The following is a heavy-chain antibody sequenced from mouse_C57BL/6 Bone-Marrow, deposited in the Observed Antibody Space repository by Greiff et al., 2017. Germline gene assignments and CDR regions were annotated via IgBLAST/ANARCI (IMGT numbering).Heavy chain of an antibody. Sequence: VQLQQSGSELRSPGSSVKLSCKDFDSEVFPIAYMSWVRQKPGHGFEWIGGILPSIGRTIYGEKFEDKATLDADTLSNTAYLEINSLTSEDAAIYYCARALNWDPFAYWGQGTLVTVSA. D-gene: IGHD4-1*01. CDR3: ARALNWDPFAY. CDR1: DSEVFPIAY. V-gene: IGHV15-2*01. J-gene: IGHJ3*01. CDR2: ILPSIGRT.